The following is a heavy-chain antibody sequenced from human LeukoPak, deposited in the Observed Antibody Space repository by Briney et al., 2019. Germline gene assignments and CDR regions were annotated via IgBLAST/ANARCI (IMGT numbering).Heavy chain of an antibody. J-gene: IGHJ5*02. D-gene: IGHD3-3*01. V-gene: IGHV1-24*01. Sequence: GASVKVSCKVSGYTLTELSMHWVRQAPGKGLEWMGGFDPEDGETIYAQKFQGRVTMTEDTSTDTAYMELSSLRSEDTAVYYCATFITIFGVVTPNWFDPWGQGTLVTVSS. CDR1: GYTLTELS. CDR2: FDPEDGET. CDR3: ATFITIFGVVTPNWFDP.